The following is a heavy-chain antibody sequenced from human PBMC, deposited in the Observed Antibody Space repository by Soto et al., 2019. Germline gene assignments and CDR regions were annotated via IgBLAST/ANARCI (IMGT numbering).Heavy chain of an antibody. CDR2: IIPIFGTA. J-gene: IGHJ6*02. Sequence: SVKVSCKASGGTFSSYAISWVRQAPGQGLEWMGGIIPIFGTANYAQKFQGRVTITADESTSTAYMELSSLRSEDTAVYYCARDSGLMVGAAFEFYYCYGMDVWGQGTTVTVSS. CDR3: ARDSGLMVGAAFEFYYCYGMDV. D-gene: IGHD1-26*01. V-gene: IGHV1-69*13. CDR1: GGTFSSYA.